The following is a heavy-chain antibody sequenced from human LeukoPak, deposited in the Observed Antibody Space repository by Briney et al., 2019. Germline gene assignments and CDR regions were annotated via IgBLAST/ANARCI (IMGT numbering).Heavy chain of an antibody. J-gene: IGHJ3*02. D-gene: IGHD1-26*01. CDR1: GGTFSSYA. V-gene: IGHV1-69*13. Sequence: ASVKVSCKASGGTFSSYAISWVRQAPGQGLEWMGGIIPIFGTANYAQKFQGRVTITADESTSTAYMELSSLRSEDTAVYYCAVRMGAKFSGAFDIWGQGTMVTVSS. CDR2: IIPIFGTA. CDR3: AVRMGAKFSGAFDI.